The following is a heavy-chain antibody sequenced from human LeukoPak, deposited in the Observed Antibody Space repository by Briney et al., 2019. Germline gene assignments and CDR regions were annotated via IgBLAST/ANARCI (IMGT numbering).Heavy chain of an antibody. J-gene: IGHJ4*02. CDR1: GFTFSSYA. Sequence: GGSLRLSCAASGFTFSSYAMHWVRQAPGKGLEWVAVISYDGSNKYYADSVKGRFTISRDNSKNTLYLQMNSLRAEDTAVYYCARDRHTYSSSWYVDYWGQGTLVTVSS. D-gene: IGHD6-13*01. CDR3: ARDRHTYSSSWYVDY. V-gene: IGHV3-30-3*01. CDR2: ISYDGSNK.